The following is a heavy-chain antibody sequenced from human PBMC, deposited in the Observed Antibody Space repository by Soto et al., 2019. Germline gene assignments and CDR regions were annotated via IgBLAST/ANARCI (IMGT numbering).Heavy chain of an antibody. J-gene: IGHJ4*02. CDR3: ARMIAAAGTEYFDY. CDR2: IYYSGST. CDR1: GGSISSYY. Sequence: SETLSLTCTVSGGSISSYYWSWIRQPPGKGLEWIGYIYYSGSTNYNPSLKSRVTMSVDTSKNQFSLKLSSVTAADTAVYYCARMIAAAGTEYFDYWGQGTLVTVSS. V-gene: IGHV4-59*01. D-gene: IGHD6-13*01.